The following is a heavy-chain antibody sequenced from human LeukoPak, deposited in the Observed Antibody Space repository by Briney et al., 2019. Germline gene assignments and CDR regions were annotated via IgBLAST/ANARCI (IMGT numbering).Heavy chain of an antibody. V-gene: IGHV1-2*02. CDR3: ARVGGSHIYYYYMDV. CDR2: INPNSGGT. D-gene: IGHD1-26*01. J-gene: IGHJ6*03. CDR1: GYTFTGYY. Sequence: ASVKVSCKASGYTFTGYYMHWVRQAPGQGLEWMGWINPNSGGTNYAQKFQGKVTMTRDTSISTAYMELSRLRSDDTAVYYCARVGGSHIYYYYMDVWGKGTTVTVSS.